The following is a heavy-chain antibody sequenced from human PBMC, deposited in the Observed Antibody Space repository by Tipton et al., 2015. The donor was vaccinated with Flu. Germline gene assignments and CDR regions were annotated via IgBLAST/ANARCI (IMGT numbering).Heavy chain of an antibody. J-gene: IGHJ3*02. Sequence: GLVKPSKTLSLTCSVSGDSMRSYYWSWIRQPPGKGLEWIGNIYSNGSTDYNPSLNSRVTISVDMSKNQFSLKLTSVTAADTAVYYCARDQTYYYGSSDACDIWGQGTMVTVSS. CDR2: IYSNGST. CDR3: ARDQTYYYGSSDACDI. V-gene: IGHV4-59*01. D-gene: IGHD3-10*01. CDR1: GDSMRSYY.